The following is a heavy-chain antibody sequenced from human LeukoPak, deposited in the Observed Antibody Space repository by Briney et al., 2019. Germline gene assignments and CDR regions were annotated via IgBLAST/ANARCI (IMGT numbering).Heavy chain of an antibody. Sequence: ASVKVSCKASGYTFTSYGISWGRQAPGQGLEWMGCISAYNGNTNYAQKLQGRVTMTTDTSTSTAYMELRSLRSDDTAVYYCARDLLPGRGWYLSSLDYWAREPWSPSPQ. D-gene: IGHD6-19*01. CDR3: ARDLLPGRGWYLSSLDY. CDR1: GYTFTSYG. J-gene: IGHJ4*02. V-gene: IGHV1-18*01. CDR2: ISAYNGNT.